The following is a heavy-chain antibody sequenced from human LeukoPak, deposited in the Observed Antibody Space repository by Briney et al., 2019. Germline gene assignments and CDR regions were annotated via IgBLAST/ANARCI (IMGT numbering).Heavy chain of an antibody. J-gene: IGHJ6*03. V-gene: IGHV4-39*01. CDR1: GGSISSSSYY. Sequence: SETLSLTCTVSGGSISSSSYYWGWIRQPPGKGLEWIGSIYYSGSTYYNPSLKSRVTISVDTSKNQFSLKLSSVTAADTAVYYCARAGITGTGPYYYYYYYMDVWGKGTTVTVSS. CDR3: ARAGITGTGPYYYYYYYMDV. CDR2: IYYSGST. D-gene: IGHD1-20*01.